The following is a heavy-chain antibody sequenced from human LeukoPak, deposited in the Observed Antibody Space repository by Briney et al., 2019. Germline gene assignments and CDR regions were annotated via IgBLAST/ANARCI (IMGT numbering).Heavy chain of an antibody. CDR2: LYDSGGP. J-gene: IGHJ4*02. D-gene: IGHD2/OR15-2a*01. CDR1: VGSISGFY. Sequence: SETLSLTCSVSVGSISGFYSSWIRQPPGKGLEWIGYLYDSGGPTYNPSLKSRVAISVDTSTSQLSLKLTSLTAADTAVYFCARGKNIGGSDFDFWGQGTLVTVSS. CDR3: ARGKNIGGSDFDF. V-gene: IGHV4-59*01.